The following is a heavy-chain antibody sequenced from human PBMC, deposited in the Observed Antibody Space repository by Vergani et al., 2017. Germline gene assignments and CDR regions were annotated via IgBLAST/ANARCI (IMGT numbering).Heavy chain of an antibody. J-gene: IGHJ4*02. V-gene: IGHV1-18*01. CDR3: ARDPARNWGENPGPFDY. CDR1: GYTFTSYG. CDR2: ISAYNGNT. D-gene: IGHD7-27*01. Sequence: QVQLLQSGAEVKKPGASVKVSCKASGYTFTSYGISWVRQAPGQGLEWMGWISAYNGNTNYAQKLQGRVTMTTDTSTSTAYMELRSLRSDDTAVYYCARDPARNWGENPGPFDYWGQGTLVTVSS.